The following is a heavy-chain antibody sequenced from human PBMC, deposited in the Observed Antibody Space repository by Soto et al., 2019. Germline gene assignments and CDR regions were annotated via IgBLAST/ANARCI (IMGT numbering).Heavy chain of an antibody. Sequence: SETLSLTCTVSGGSISSSSYYWGWIRQPPGEGLEWIGSIYYSGSTYYNPSLKNRVTISVDTSKNQFSLKLSSVTAADTAVYYCARDDFWSGYTDYYYYMDVWGKGTTVTVSS. CDR2: IYYSGST. CDR1: GGSISSSSYY. J-gene: IGHJ6*03. D-gene: IGHD3-3*01. CDR3: ARDDFWSGYTDYYYYMDV. V-gene: IGHV4-39*02.